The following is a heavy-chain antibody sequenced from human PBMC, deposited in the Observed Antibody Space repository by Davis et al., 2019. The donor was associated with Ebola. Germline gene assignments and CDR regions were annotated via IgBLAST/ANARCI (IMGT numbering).Heavy chain of an antibody. CDR1: GFIFSDYY. Sequence: GGSLRLSCSASGFIFSDYYMSWIRQAPGKGLEWIAYINTGGGSFFFGDSVKGRFTISRDSAKNSLFLQMNSLRAEDTAVYYCAKSRIAAAVLQHFDYWGQGTLVTVSS. CDR2: INTGGGSF. V-gene: IGHV3-11*01. J-gene: IGHJ4*02. CDR3: AKSRIAAAVLQHFDY. D-gene: IGHD6-13*01.